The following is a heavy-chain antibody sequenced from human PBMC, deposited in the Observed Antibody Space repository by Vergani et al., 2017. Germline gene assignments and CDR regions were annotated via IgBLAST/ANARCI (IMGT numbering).Heavy chain of an antibody. CDR1: GFTLSTYP. CDR3: VRVKGSNWNDHLYDI. J-gene: IGHJ3*02. V-gene: IGHV3-72*01. Sequence: EVQLLESGGGLVQPGGSLRLSCSASGFTLSTYPMSWVRQAPGKGLEWAGRIRNKANDYTTQYAASVKGRFTISRDDSKSYLYLQMNSLQTEDTALYYCVRVKGSNWNDHLYDIWGQGTLVTVSS. CDR2: IRNKANDYTT. D-gene: IGHD1-1*01.